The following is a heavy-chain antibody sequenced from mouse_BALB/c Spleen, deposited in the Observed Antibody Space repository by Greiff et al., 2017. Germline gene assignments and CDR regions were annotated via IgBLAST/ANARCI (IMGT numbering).Heavy chain of an antibody. V-gene: IGHV3-6*02. CDR2: ISYEGSN. CDR1: GYSITSGYY. D-gene: IGHD2-3*01. J-gene: IGHJ3*01. CDR3: ARELHPSYDGYYVSFAD. Sequence: EVQLQQSGPGLVKPSQSLSLTCSVTGYSITSGYYWKWIRQLPGNKLELMGYISYEGSNNYNPSLKNRTSITPDPSKNQFFLKLNSVTTEDTATYYCARELHPSYDGYYVSFADWGQGTLVTVSA.